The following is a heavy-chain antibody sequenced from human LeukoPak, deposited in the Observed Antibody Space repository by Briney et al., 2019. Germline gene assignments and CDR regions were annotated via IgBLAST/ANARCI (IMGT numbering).Heavy chain of an antibody. J-gene: IGHJ6*03. CDR3: ARDKAHYDILTGYYLGYYYMDV. CDR2: IYTSGST. Sequence: SETLSLTCAVYGGSFSGYYWSWIRQPPGKGLEWIGRIYTSGSTNYNPSLKSRVTISVDTSKNQFSLKLSSVTAADTAVYYCARDKAHYDILTGYYLGYYYMDVWGKGTTVTISS. V-gene: IGHV4-59*10. D-gene: IGHD3-9*01. CDR1: GGSFSGYY.